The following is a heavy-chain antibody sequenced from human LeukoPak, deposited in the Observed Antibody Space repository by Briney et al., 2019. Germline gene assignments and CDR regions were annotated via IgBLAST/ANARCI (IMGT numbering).Heavy chain of an antibody. D-gene: IGHD3-22*01. Sequence: SVKVSCKASGGTFSSYAISWVRQAPGQGLEWMGRIIPIFGTANYAQKFQGRVTITTDESTSTAYMELSSLRSEDTAVYYCATDPFDSSGHDAFDIWGQGTMVTVSS. CDR3: ATDPFDSSGHDAFDI. CDR2: IIPIFGTA. V-gene: IGHV1-69*05. J-gene: IGHJ3*02. CDR1: GGTFSSYA.